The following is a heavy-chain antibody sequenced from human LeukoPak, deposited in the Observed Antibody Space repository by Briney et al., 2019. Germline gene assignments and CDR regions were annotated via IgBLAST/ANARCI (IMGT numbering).Heavy chain of an antibody. J-gene: IGHJ4*02. CDR1: GFDVSINY. CDR3: AKDRSVAE. Sequence: GGSLRLSCAASGFDVSINYINWIRQSPEKGLEWVSAISGSGGSTYYADSVKGRFTISRDNSKNTLYLQMNSLRAEDTAVYYCAKDRSVAEWGQGNLVTVSS. D-gene: IGHD6-19*01. CDR2: ISGSGGST. V-gene: IGHV3-23*01.